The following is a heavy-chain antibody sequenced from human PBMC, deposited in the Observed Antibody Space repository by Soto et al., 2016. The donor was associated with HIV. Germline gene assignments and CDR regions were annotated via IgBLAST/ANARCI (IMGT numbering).Heavy chain of an antibody. Sequence: EVQLVESGGDLVQPGGSLRLSCAASGFPFSDYWMHWVRQAPGKGLVWVSRINTDGSSTEYADSVKGRFTISRENAKNTVYLQMNSLRSEDTAVYYCAKATSGLYSSSRRHFDYWGQGTLVTVSS. CDR1: GFPFSDYW. V-gene: IGHV3-74*03. CDR3: AKATSGLYSSSRRHFDY. J-gene: IGHJ4*02. D-gene: IGHD6-13*01. CDR2: INTDGSST.